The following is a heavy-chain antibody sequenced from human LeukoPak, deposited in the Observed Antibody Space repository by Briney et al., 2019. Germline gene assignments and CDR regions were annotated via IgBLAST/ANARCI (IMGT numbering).Heavy chain of an antibody. Sequence: SETLSLTCAVYGGSLSGYYWSWIRQPPGKGLEWIGEINHSGSTNYNPSLKSRVTISVDTSKNQFPLKLSSVTAADTAVYYCARGGVAAAGPFDYWGQGTLVTVSS. CDR3: ARGGVAAAGPFDY. V-gene: IGHV4-34*01. J-gene: IGHJ4*02. CDR1: GGSLSGYY. D-gene: IGHD6-13*01. CDR2: INHSGST.